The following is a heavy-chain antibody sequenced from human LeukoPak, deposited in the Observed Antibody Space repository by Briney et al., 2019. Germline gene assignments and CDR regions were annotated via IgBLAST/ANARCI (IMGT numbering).Heavy chain of an antibody. J-gene: IGHJ4*02. D-gene: IGHD6-25*01. Sequence: ASLKVSCKASGYTFTGYYMHWVRQAAGQGLEWMGRINPNSGGTNYAQKFQGRVTMTRDTSISTAYMELSRLRSDDTAEYHCARYRGGHQIDNWGQGTLATVSS. V-gene: IGHV1-2*06. CDR2: INPNSGGT. CDR1: GYTFTGYY. CDR3: ARYRGGHQIDN.